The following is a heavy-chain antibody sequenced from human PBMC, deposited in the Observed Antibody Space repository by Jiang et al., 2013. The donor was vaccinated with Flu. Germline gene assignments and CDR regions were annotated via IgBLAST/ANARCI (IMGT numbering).Heavy chain of an antibody. CDR3: AKDFTNFYDSSGYYFFDY. CDR1: GFTFSDYA. Sequence: VQLLESGGGLVQPGGSLRLSCVASGFTFSDYAMSWVRQAPGKGLEWVSVISGRSDSTFYADAVKGRFTISRDNSKNTLSLQMNSLRAEDTAVYYCAKDFTNFYDSSGYYFFDYWSQGTPVTVSS. CDR2: ISGRSDST. J-gene: IGHJ4*02. V-gene: IGHV3-23*01. D-gene: IGHD3-22*01.